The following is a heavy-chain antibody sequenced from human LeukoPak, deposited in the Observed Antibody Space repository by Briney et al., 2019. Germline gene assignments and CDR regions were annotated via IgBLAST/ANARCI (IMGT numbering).Heavy chain of an antibody. Sequence: GGSLRLSCAASGFTFSSYWMSWVRQAPGKGLEWVANIKQDGSEKYYVDSVEGRFTISRDNAKNSLYLQMNSLRAEDTAVYYCARDIPMVRGVIVFDYWGQGTLVTVSS. CDR3: ARDIPMVRGVIVFDY. CDR1: GFTFSSYW. CDR2: IKQDGSEK. D-gene: IGHD3-10*01. J-gene: IGHJ4*02. V-gene: IGHV3-7*01.